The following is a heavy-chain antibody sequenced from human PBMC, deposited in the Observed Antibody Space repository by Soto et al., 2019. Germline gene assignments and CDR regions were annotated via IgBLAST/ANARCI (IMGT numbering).Heavy chain of an antibody. Sequence: EVQLVESGGGLVKPGGSLRLSCGASGFTFNYAWMNWDRQAPGKGLEWVGRIKSKGDCGTTDFAAPVKGRFTIARDDSKTTLDLQMNSLQTGDTAVYYCSAALPGIRTDYGFDYWGQGTLVTVSS. CDR3: SAALPGIRTDYGFDY. CDR2: IKSKGDCGTT. D-gene: IGHD4-17*01. J-gene: IGHJ4*02. V-gene: IGHV3-15*07. CDR1: GFTFNYAW.